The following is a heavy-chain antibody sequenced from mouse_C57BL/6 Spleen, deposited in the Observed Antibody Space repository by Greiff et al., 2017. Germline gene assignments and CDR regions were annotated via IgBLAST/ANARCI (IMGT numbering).Heavy chain of an antibody. V-gene: IGHV1-76*01. Sequence: QVQLKESGAELVRPGASVKLSCKASGYTFTDYYINWVKQRPGQGLEWIARIYPGSGNTYYNEKFKGKATLTAEKSSSTAYMQLSSLTSEDSAVYFCARDVYDGDRGQGTTLTVSA. CDR2: IYPGSGNT. J-gene: IGHJ2*01. D-gene: IGHD2-2*01. CDR3: ARDVYDGD. CDR1: GYTFTDYY.